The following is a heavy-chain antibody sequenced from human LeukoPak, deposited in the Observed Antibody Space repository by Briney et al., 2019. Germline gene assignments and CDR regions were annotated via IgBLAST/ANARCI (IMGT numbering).Heavy chain of an antibody. Sequence: GGSLRLSCAASGFTFSSHYMTWVRQAPGKGLEWVANIKQDGSETFCLESMKGRITISRDNAENSVYLQINSLIVEDTAVYYCARESRLGTGDDAFDMWGQGTMVTVSS. CDR3: ARESRLGTGDDAFDM. CDR2: IKQDGSET. D-gene: IGHD3-10*01. V-gene: IGHV3-7*01. CDR1: GFTFSSHY. J-gene: IGHJ3*02.